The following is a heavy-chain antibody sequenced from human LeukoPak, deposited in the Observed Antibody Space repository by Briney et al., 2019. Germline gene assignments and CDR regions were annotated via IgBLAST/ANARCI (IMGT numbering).Heavy chain of an antibody. CDR3: ARSPVAGRWRLYFDY. CDR2: MNPHSGNT. V-gene: IGHV1-8*03. J-gene: IGHJ4*02. Sequence: ASVKVSCKASGHTFTSYVINRVRQATGQGLEWMGWMNPHSGNTGYAQKFQGRVTITRNTSISTAYMELSSLRSEDTAVYYCARSPVAGRWRLYFDYWGQGTLVTVSS. D-gene: IGHD6-19*01. CDR1: GHTFTSYV.